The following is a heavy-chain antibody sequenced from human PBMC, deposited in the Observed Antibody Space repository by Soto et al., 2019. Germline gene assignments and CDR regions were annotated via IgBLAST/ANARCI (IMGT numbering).Heavy chain of an antibody. CDR3: AGLYCSSTSCYAGYGMDV. Sequence: PSETLSLTCTVSGGSISSYYWSWIRQPPGKGLEWIGYIYYSGSTNYNPSLKSRVTISVDTSKNQFSLKLSSVTAADTAVYYCAGLYCSSTSCYAGYGMDVWGQGTTVTVSS. J-gene: IGHJ6*02. D-gene: IGHD2-2*01. CDR2: IYYSGST. V-gene: IGHV4-59*12. CDR1: GGSISSYY.